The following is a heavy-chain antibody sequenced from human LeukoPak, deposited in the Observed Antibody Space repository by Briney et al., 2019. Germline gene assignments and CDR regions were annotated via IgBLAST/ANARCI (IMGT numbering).Heavy chain of an antibody. V-gene: IGHV1-24*01. CDR3: ATASLIVGATAAAFDI. CDR2: FDPEDGET. CDR1: GYTLTELS. J-gene: IGHJ3*02. D-gene: IGHD1-26*01. Sequence: ASVKVSCKVSGYTLTELSMHWVRQAPGKGLVWMGGFDPEDGETIYAQKFQGRVTMTEDTSTDTAYMELSSLRSEDTAVYYCATASLIVGATAAAFDIWGQGTMVTVSS.